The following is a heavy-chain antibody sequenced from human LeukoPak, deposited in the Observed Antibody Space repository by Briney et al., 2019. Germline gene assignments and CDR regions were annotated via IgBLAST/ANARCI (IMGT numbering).Heavy chain of an antibody. J-gene: IGHJ4*02. CDR3: VKVTWTVAGPY. CDR1: GFTFSNYW. V-gene: IGHV3-7*05. Sequence: GGSLRLSCAASGFTFSNYWMSWVRQAPGKELEWVAHIKQDGSEKYYLDSVKGRFTISRDNAKNSLFLQMNSLRAEDTALYYCVKVTWTVAGPYWGQGTLVTVSS. CDR2: IKQDGSEK. D-gene: IGHD6-19*01.